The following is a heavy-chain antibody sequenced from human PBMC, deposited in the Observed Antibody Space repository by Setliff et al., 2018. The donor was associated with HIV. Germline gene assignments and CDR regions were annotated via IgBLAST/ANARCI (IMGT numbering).Heavy chain of an antibody. CDR1: GGSISSGGYY. CDR2: IYYSGST. CDR3: PRVALGDYEVY. Sequence: SETLSLTCTVSGGSISSGGYYWSWIRQHPGKGLYWIGYIYYSGSTYYNPSLKSRVTISVDTSKNQSSLKLSSVTAADTAVHYCPRVALGDYEVYWGQGILVTVSA. J-gene: IGHJ4*02. V-gene: IGHV4-31*03. D-gene: IGHD4-17*01.